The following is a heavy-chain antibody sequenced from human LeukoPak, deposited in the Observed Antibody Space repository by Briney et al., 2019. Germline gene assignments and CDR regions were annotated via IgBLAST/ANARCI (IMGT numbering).Heavy chain of an antibody. D-gene: IGHD6-19*01. CDR2: INTDGTVT. Sequence: HPGGSLRLSSAAPGFTFSKYWMLCVRQAPGKGLESVSRINTDGTVTTYADSVKGRFTVSRDNADNTMFLQMNSVRDEDTAVYYCATKQWLAPPPDSWGQGTPVTVSS. V-gene: IGHV3-74*01. J-gene: IGHJ4*02. CDR1: GFTFSKYW. CDR3: ATKQWLAPPPDS.